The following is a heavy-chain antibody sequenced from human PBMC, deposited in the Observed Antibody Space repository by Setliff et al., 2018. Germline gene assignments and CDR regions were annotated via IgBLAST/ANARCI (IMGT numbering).Heavy chain of an antibody. CDR2: IYYSGST. J-gene: IGHJ4*02. V-gene: IGHV4-61*05. Sequence: PSETLSLTCTVFGGSMSSSGYYWSWIRQPPGKGLEWIGYIYYSGSTNYNPSLKSRVTISVDTSKNQFSLKLSSVTAADTAVYYCARLPADGMNYYDSSGYDNWGQGTLVTVSS. CDR3: ARLPADGMNYYDSSGYDN. CDR1: GGSMSSSGYY. D-gene: IGHD3-22*01.